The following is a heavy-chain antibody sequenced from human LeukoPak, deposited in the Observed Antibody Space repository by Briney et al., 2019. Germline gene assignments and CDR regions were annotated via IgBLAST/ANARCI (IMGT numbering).Heavy chain of an antibody. CDR3: ARRRGQGSGSYFHYYYYGMDV. CDR2: INHSGTT. CDR1: GGSFSGYY. D-gene: IGHD3-10*01. V-gene: IGHV4-34*01. J-gene: IGHJ6*02. Sequence: SETLSLTCAVYGGSFSGYYWNWIRQPPGEGLEWIGEINHSGTTNYNPSLKSRVTISVDTPKNQFSLKLSSVTAADTAVYSCARRRGQGSGSYFHYYYYGMDVWGQGTTVTVSS.